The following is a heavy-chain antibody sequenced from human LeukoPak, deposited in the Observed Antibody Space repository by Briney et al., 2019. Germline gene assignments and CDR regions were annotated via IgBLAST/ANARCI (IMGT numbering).Heavy chain of an antibody. CDR1: GGTFSSYA. D-gene: IGHD5-12*01. J-gene: IGHJ4*02. CDR2: IIPILGIA. V-gene: IGHV1-69*04. CDR3: ASSPDTRYSGYDYGLNYFDY. Sequence: SVKVSCKASGGTFSSYAISWMRQAPGQGLEWMGRIIPILGIANYAQKFQGRVTITADKSTSTAYMELSSLRSEDTAVYYCASSPDTRYSGYDYGLNYFDYWGQGTLVTVSS.